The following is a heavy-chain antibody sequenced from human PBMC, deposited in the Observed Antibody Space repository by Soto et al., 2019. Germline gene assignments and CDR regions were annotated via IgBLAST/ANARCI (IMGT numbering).Heavy chain of an antibody. CDR2: MNPNSGNT. J-gene: IGHJ6*03. V-gene: IGHV1-8*01. CDR3: ARGEHHSVLRDFGEWGGMDV. Sequence: GASVKVSCKASGYTFTSYDINWVRQVTGQGLEWMGWMNPNSGNTGYAQKFQGRVTMTRNTSISTAHMELSSLRSEDTAVYYCARGEHHSVLRDFGEWGGMDVWGKGTTVTVSS. D-gene: IGHD3-9*01. CDR1: GYTFTSYD.